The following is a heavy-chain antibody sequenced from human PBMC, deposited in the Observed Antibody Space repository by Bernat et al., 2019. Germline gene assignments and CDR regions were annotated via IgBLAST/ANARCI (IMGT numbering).Heavy chain of an antibody. J-gene: IGHJ4*02. CDR2: IYYSGST. CDR1: GGSISSSSYY. CDR3: ARSNSSSWYRFDY. D-gene: IGHD6-13*01. Sequence: QLQLQESGPVLVKPSETLSLTCTVSGGSISSSSYYWGWIRQPPGKGLEWIGSIYYSGSTYYNPSLKSRVTISVDTSKNQCSLKLGSVTAADTAVYYCARSNSSSWYRFDYWGQGTLVTVSS. V-gene: IGHV4-39*01.